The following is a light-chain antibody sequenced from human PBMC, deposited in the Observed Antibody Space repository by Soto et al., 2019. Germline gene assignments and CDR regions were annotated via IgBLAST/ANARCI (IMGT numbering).Light chain of an antibody. CDR3: QKYNSAPLT. CDR1: QGISNY. Sequence: DIQMTQSPSSLSASVGDRVTIICRASQGISNYLAWYQQKPGKVPKLLIYAASTLQSGVPTRFSGSGSGTDFTLTISGLQPEDVATYYCQKYNSAPLTFGGGTKVEIK. V-gene: IGKV1-27*01. CDR2: AAS. J-gene: IGKJ4*01.